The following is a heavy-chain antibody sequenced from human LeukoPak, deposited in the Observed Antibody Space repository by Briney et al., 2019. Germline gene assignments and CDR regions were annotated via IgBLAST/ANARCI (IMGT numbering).Heavy chain of an antibody. CDR3: ARVPSPLPAAMYSYYYYGMDV. CDR2: IIPILGTA. D-gene: IGHD2-2*01. V-gene: IGHV1-69*13. J-gene: IGHJ6*02. Sequence: SVKVSCKASGGTFSSYAISWVRQAPGQGLEWMGEIIPILGTANYAQKFQGRVTITADESTSTAYMELSSLRSEDTAVYYCARVPSPLPAAMYSYYYYGMDVWGQGTTVTVSS. CDR1: GGTFSSYA.